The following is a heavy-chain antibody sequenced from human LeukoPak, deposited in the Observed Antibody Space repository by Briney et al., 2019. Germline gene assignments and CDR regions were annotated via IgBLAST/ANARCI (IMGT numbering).Heavy chain of an antibody. Sequence: GSLRLSCAASGFTFSSYAMSWVRQAPGKGLEWVSAISGSGGSTYYADSVKGRFTISRDNSKNTLYLQMNSLRAEDTAVYYCAKDQKDCGGDCYSTGEFDYWGQGTLVTVSS. CDR3: AKDQKDCGGDCYSTGEFDY. CDR2: ISGSGGST. J-gene: IGHJ4*02. V-gene: IGHV3-23*01. D-gene: IGHD2-21*02. CDR1: GFTFSSYA.